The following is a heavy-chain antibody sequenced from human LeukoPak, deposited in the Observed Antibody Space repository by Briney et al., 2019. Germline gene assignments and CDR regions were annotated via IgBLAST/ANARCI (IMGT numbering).Heavy chain of an antibody. D-gene: IGHD3/OR15-3a*01. CDR2: IYYSGNT. CDR1: GGSISSTSYY. Sequence: SETLSLTCAVSGGSISSTSYYWGWIRQPPGKGLEWIGSIYYSGNTYYNASLKSQVSISIDTSKNQFSLRLTSVTAADTAVYYCARQTGSGLFILPGGQGTLVTVSS. J-gene: IGHJ4*02. V-gene: IGHV4-39*01. CDR3: ARQTGSGLFILP.